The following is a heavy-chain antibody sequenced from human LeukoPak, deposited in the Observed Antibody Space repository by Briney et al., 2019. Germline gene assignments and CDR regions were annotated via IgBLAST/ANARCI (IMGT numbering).Heavy chain of an antibody. Sequence: PGGSLRLSCAASGFTFSSYWMNWVRQAPGKGLEWVANIKQDGSEKYYVDSVKGRFTISRDNAKNSLYLQMNGLRAEDMAVYYCAREEVPAAINTAPYGMDVWGQGTTVTVSS. D-gene: IGHD2-2*01. CDR2: IKQDGSEK. J-gene: IGHJ6*02. CDR3: AREEVPAAINTAPYGMDV. CDR1: GFTFSSYW. V-gene: IGHV3-7*01.